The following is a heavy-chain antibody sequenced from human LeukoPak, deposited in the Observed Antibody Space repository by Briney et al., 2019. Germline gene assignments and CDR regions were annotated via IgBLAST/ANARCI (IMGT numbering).Heavy chain of an antibody. Sequence: SETLSLTCAVYGGSFSGYYWSWIRQPPGKGLEWIGRIYSSGSANYNPSLKSRVSMSVDTSKHQFSLRLSSVTAADTAVYYCAKGPYCGSDCYYDYWGQGTLVTVSS. J-gene: IGHJ4*02. CDR3: AKGPYCGSDCYYDY. CDR2: IYSSGSA. V-gene: IGHV4-59*10. CDR1: GGSFSGYY. D-gene: IGHD2-21*02.